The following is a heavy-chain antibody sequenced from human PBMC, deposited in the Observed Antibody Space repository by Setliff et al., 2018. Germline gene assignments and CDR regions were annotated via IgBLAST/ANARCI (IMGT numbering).Heavy chain of an antibody. D-gene: IGHD3-3*01. Sequence: ASVKVSCKASGYTFTSYDINWVRQATGQGLEWMGWMNPNSGNTSYAQRFQGRVTMTRNTSISTAYMDLSSLRFEDTAVYYCARAQSWSGGPYYFDNWGQGTLVTVSS. CDR1: GYTFTSYD. CDR3: ARAQSWSGGPYYFDN. CDR2: MNPNSGNT. J-gene: IGHJ4*02. V-gene: IGHV1-8*02.